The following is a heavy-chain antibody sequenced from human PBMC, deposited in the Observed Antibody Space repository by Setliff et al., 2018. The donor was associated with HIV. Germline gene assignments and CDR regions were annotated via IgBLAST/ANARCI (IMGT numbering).Heavy chain of an antibody. CDR3: VRDRETVSISGVAVPYFDY. D-gene: IGHD3-3*01. CDR1: GYTFTSYY. CDR2: INPSGGST. J-gene: IGHJ4*02. Sequence: ASVKVSCKASGYTFTSYYMHWVRQAPGQGLEWMGIINPSGGSTSYAQKFQGRVSMTTDTSTNTVYTEMLGLTSQDTAVYYCVRDRETVSISGVAVPYFDYWGQGTQVTVSS. V-gene: IGHV1-46*01.